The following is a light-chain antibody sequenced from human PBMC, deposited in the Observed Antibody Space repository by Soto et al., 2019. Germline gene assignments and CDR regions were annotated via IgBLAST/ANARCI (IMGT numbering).Light chain of an antibody. CDR1: SGDVGGYNY. CDR2: EVS. Sequence: QSALTQPPSASGSPGQSVTISCTATSGDVGGYNYVSWYQQHPGKAPKLMIYEVSKRPSGVPDRFSGSKSGNTASLTVSGLQDEDEADYYCSSYAGSNNYVFGTGTKVTVL. V-gene: IGLV2-8*01. CDR3: SSYAGSNNYV. J-gene: IGLJ1*01.